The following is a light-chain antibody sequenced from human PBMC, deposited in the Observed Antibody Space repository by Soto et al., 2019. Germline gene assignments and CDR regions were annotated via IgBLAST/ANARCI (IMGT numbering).Light chain of an antibody. CDR1: QSVTRF. J-gene: IGKJ4*01. V-gene: IGKV3-11*01. Sequence: EIGLTQSPVTLSLFPGERATLSCRASQSVTRFLAWYQQKPGQAPRLLIYDVSNRATGIPARFSGSGSGTDFTLTISSLEPEDFAVYYCQQRSNWPLTFGGGTKVEIK. CDR2: DVS. CDR3: QQRSNWPLT.